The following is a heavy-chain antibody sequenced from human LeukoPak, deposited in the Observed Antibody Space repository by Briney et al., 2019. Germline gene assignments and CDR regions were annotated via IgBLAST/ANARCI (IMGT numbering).Heavy chain of an antibody. CDR1: GYTFTSYY. V-gene: IGHV1-46*01. J-gene: IGHJ4*02. CDR3: ARDRGFWSGPYYFDY. Sequence: GASVKVSCKASGYTFTSYYMHWVRQAPGQGLEWMGIINPSGGSTSYAQKFQGRVTMTRDTSTSTVYMELSSLRSEDTAVYYCARDRGFWSGPYYFDYWGQGTLVTVSS. CDR2: INPSGGST. D-gene: IGHD3-3*01.